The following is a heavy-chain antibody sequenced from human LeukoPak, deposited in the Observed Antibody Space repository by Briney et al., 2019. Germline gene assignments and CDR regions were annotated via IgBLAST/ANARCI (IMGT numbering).Heavy chain of an antibody. V-gene: IGHV3-23*01. CDR2: ISASGGNT. Sequence: GRSLRLSCAASGFSFGSYTMGWVRQAPGKGLQWVSDISASGGNTYYEDSVKGRSTISRDNFKNTLYLQMNSLRAEDTAVYYCARAGSISWYDYWGQGTLVTVSS. CDR1: GFSFGSYT. J-gene: IGHJ4*02. CDR3: ARAGSISWYDY. D-gene: IGHD6-13*01.